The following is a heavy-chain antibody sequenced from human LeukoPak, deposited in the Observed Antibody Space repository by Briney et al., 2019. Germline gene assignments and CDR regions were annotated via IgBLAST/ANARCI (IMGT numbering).Heavy chain of an antibody. Sequence: ASVKVSCKASGYTFTGYYMHWVRQAPGQGLEWMGRINPNSGGTNYAQKFQGRVTMTRDTSISTAYMELSRLRSDDTAVYYCARGRWDSRSSGYYFDYWGQGTLVTVSS. J-gene: IGHJ4*02. V-gene: IGHV1-2*06. CDR1: GYTFTGYY. D-gene: IGHD6-6*01. CDR2: INPNSGGT. CDR3: ARGRWDSRSSGYYFDY.